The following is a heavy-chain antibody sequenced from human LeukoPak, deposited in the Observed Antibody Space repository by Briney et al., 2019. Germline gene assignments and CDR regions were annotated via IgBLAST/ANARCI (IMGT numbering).Heavy chain of an antibody. V-gene: IGHV3-7*01. CDR3: ARDRNTDFWSGYYTNYFDY. CDR2: IKQDGSEK. J-gene: IGHJ4*02. Sequence: PGGSLRLSCAASGFTFNTYVMNWVRQAPGKGLEWVANIKQDGSEKYYVDSVKGRFTISRDNAKNSLYLQMNSLRAEDTAVYYCARDRNTDFWSGYYTNYFDYWGQGTLVTVSS. D-gene: IGHD3-3*01. CDR1: GFTFNTYV.